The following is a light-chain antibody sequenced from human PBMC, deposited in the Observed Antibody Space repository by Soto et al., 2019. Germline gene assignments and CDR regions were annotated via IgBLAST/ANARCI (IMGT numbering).Light chain of an antibody. CDR2: KAS. J-gene: IGKJ1*01. CDR1: QSISSW. V-gene: IGKV1-5*03. CDR3: QQWNSYPPT. Sequence: DIQMTQSPSTLSASVGDRVTITCRASQSISSWLAWYQQKPGKAPKVLIDKASNLQSGVPSRFSGSGSGTDFTLTISSLQPDDFATYYCQQWNSYPPTFGQGTTVDIK.